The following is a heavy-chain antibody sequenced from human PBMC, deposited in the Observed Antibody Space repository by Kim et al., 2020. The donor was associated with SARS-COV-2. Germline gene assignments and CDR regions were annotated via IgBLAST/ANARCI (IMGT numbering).Heavy chain of an antibody. CDR2: IIPIFGTA. J-gene: IGHJ4*02. V-gene: IGHV1-69*13. Sequence: SVKVSCKASGGTFSSYAISWVRQAPGQGLEWMGGIIPIFGTANYAQKFQGRVTITADESTSTAYMELSSLRSEDTAVYYCASDRGYYDYVWGSYRYRHYFDYWGQGTLVTVSS. D-gene: IGHD3-16*02. CDR1: GGTFSSYA. CDR3: ASDRGYYDYVWGSYRYRHYFDY.